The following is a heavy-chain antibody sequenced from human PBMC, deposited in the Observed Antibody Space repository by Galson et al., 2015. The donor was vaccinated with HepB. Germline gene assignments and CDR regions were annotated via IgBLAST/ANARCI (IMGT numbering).Heavy chain of an antibody. CDR3: ARGHITMVRGVIIFKNYYYYGMDV. CDR2: TYYRSKWYN. CDR1: GDSVSSNSAA. J-gene: IGHJ6*02. D-gene: IGHD3-10*01. Sequence: CAISGDSVSSNSAAWNWIRQSPSRGLEWLGRTYYRSKWYNDYAVSVKSQITINPDTSKNQFSLQLNSVTPEDTAVYYCARGHITMVRGVIIFKNYYYYGMDVWGQGTTVTVSS. V-gene: IGHV6-1*01.